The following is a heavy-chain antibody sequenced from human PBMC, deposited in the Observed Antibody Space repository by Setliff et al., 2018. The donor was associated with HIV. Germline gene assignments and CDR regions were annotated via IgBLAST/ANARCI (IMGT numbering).Heavy chain of an antibody. Sequence: SETLSLTCAVYGGSFSGYYWSWIRQPPGKGLEWIGEINHSGSTNYNPSLQSRVTISVDKSKSQFSLKLSSVTAADTAVYYCARDNSYYYGSGSHYWYGMDVWGQGTTVTVSS. V-gene: IGHV4-34*01. J-gene: IGHJ6*01. CDR2: INHSGST. D-gene: IGHD3-10*01. CDR3: ARDNSYYYGSGSHYWYGMDV. CDR1: GGSFSGYY.